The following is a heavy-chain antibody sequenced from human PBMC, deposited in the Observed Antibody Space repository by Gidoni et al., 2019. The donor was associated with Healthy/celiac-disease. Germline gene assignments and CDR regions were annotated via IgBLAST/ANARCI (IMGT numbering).Heavy chain of an antibody. Sequence: QVQLQESGPGLVKPSETLSLTCTVPGGSISSYYWSWIRQPPGKGLEWIGYIYYSGSTNYNPSLKSRVTISVDTSKNQFSLKLSSVTAADTAVYYCAIGGSWTGAFDIWGQGTMVTVSS. J-gene: IGHJ3*02. V-gene: IGHV4-59*08. CDR2: IYYSGST. D-gene: IGHD1-26*01. CDR1: GGSISSYY. CDR3: AIGGSWTGAFDI.